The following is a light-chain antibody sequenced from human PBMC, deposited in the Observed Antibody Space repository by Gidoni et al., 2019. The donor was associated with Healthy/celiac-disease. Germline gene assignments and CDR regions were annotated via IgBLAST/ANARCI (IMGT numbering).Light chain of an antibody. J-gene: IGLJ2*01. CDR2: EVS. CDR3: SSYTSSSTVV. V-gene: IGLV2-14*01. Sequence: QSALTQPASVSGSPGQSITISCTGTSSDVGGYNYVSWYQQPPSKAPKLMIYEVSTRPSGVSNRFSGSKSGNTASLTNSGLQAEDEADYYCSSYTSSSTVVFGGGTKLXVL. CDR1: SSDVGGYNY.